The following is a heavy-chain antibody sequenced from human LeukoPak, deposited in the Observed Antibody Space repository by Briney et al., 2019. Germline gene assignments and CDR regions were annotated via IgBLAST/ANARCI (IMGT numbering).Heavy chain of an antibody. CDR3: ARDSVSRLRFLEWPVDY. Sequence: EASVKVSCKASGYTFTSYDINWVRQATGQGLEWMGWMNPNSGNTNYAQKLQGRVTMTTDTSTSTAYMELRSLRSDDTAVYYCARDSVSRLRFLEWPVDYWGQGTLVTVSS. CDR1: GYTFTSYD. J-gene: IGHJ4*02. D-gene: IGHD3-3*01. V-gene: IGHV1-18*01. CDR2: MNPNSGNT.